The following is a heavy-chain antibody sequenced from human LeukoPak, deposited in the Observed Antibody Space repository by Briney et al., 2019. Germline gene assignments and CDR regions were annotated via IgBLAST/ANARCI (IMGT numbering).Heavy chain of an antibody. CDR2: ISSSGSTI. CDR3: AREVMDYNNWFDP. V-gene: IGHV3-48*03. J-gene: IGHJ5*02. D-gene: IGHD4-11*01. CDR1: GVTFSSDE. Sequence: PGGSLRLSCAASGVTFSSDEMNWVRQAPGKGLGWVSYISSSGSTIYYADSVKGRFTISRDNAKNSLYLQMNSLRAEDTAVYYCAREVMDYNNWFDPWGQGTLATVSS.